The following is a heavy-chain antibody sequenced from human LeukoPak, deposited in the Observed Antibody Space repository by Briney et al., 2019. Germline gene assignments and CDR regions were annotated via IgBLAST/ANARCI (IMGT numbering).Heavy chain of an antibody. CDR1: GYTFTNHG. CDR2: ISANNGDT. CDR3: ARDWPTVIADY. V-gene: IGHV1-18*01. Sequence: ASVKVSCKTSGYTFTNHGISWARQAPGQGLEWMGWISANNGDTNYAQKMQGRLTMTTDTSTSTAFMELRSLSSDDTAIYYCARDWPTVIADYWGQGTLVTVSS. J-gene: IGHJ4*02. D-gene: IGHD4-11*01.